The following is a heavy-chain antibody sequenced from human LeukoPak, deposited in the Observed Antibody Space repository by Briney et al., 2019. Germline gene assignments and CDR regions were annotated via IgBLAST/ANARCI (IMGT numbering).Heavy chain of an antibody. J-gene: IGHJ4*02. V-gene: IGHV6-1*01. D-gene: IGHD3-16*02. Sequence: SQTLPLTCAISGDSVSSNSAAWNWIRQSPSRGLEWLGRTYYRSKWYNDYAVSVKSRITINPDTSKNQFSLQLNSVTPEDTAVYYCARDEWYYDYVWGSYRFSYFDYWGQGTLVTVSS. CDR3: ARDEWYYDYVWGSYRFSYFDY. CDR1: GDSVSSNSAA. CDR2: TYYRSKWYN.